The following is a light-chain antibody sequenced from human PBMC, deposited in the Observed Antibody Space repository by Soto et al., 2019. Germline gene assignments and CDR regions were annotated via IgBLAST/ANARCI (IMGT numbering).Light chain of an antibody. CDR3: LKRNTWPPLT. CDR1: QSVSTY. Sequence: EIVLTQSPGTLSLSPGERATLSCRASQSVSTYLAWYQQKPGQAPRLLIYDASNRATGIPARFSGSGSGTDFTLTISSLEPEDFAVYYCLKRNTWPPLTFGGGTRVEIK. V-gene: IGKV3-11*01. J-gene: IGKJ4*01. CDR2: DAS.